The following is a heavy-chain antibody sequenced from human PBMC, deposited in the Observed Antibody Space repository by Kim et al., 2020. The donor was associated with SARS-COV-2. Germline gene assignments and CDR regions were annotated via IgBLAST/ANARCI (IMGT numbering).Heavy chain of an antibody. D-gene: IGHD4-17*01. V-gene: IGHV3-23*01. J-gene: IGHJ4*02. CDR3: AKITTVVTPYYFDY. Sequence: HSVKGRITISIDNAKNPLYLQMNSLRAEDTAVYYCAKITTVVTPYYFDYWGQGTLVTVSS.